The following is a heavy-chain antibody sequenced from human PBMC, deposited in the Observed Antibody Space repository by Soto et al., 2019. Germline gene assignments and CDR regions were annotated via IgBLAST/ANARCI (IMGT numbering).Heavy chain of an antibody. V-gene: IGHV1-2*04. CDR1: GYSFTDYH. CDR3: ARGHSTDCSNGVCSFFYNHEMDV. Sequence: ASVEVSCKASGYSFTDYHIHWVRQAPGQGLELLGRINPKSGGTSTAQKFQGWVTMTRDRSISTVYMELTRLRSDDTAVYFCARGHSTDCSNGVCSFFYNHEMDVWGQGTTVTVSS. D-gene: IGHD2-8*01. J-gene: IGHJ6*02. CDR2: INPKSGGT.